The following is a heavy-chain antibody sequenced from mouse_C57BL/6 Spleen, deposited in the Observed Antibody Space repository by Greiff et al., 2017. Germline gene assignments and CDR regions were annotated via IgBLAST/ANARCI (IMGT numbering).Heavy chain of an antibody. CDR1: GFTFSDYY. D-gene: IGHD1-1*01. J-gene: IGHJ2*01. V-gene: IGHV5-12*01. CDR3: ARPYYYGSLEGYFDY. CDR2: ISNGGGST. Sequence: EVMLVESGGGLVQPGGSLKLSCAASGFTFSDYYMYWVRQTPEKRLEWVAYISNGGGSTYYPDTVKGRFTISRDNAKNTLYLQMSRLKSEDTAMYYCARPYYYGSLEGYFDYWGQGTTLTVSS.